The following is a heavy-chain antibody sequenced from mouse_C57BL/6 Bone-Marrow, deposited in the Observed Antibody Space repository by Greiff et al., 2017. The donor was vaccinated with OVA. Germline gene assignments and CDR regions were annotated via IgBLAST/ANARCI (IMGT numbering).Heavy chain of an antibody. D-gene: IGHD1-1*01. Sequence: EVQLVESGGGLVKPGGSLKLSCAASGFTFSSYAMSWVRQTPEKRLEWVATISDGGSYTYYPDNVKGRFTISRDNAKNNLYLQMSHLKSEDTAMYYCARSYYYGRWYFDVWGTGTTVTVSS. CDR2: ISDGGSYT. V-gene: IGHV5-4*01. CDR1: GFTFSSYA. CDR3: ARSYYYGRWYFDV. J-gene: IGHJ1*03.